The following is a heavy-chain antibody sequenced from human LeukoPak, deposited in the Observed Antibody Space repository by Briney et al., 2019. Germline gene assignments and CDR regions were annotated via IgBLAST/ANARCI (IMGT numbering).Heavy chain of an antibody. J-gene: IGHJ5*02. CDR1: GYTFTGYY. CDR3: ARGYCSGGSCYSVENWFDP. Sequence: ASVKVSCKASGYTFTGYYMHWVRQAPGQGLEWMGRINPNSGGTNYAQKFQGRVTMTRDTAISTAYMELSRLRSDDTAVYYCARGYCSGGSCYSVENWFDPWGQGTLVTVSS. D-gene: IGHD2-15*01. CDR2: INPNSGGT. V-gene: IGHV1-2*06.